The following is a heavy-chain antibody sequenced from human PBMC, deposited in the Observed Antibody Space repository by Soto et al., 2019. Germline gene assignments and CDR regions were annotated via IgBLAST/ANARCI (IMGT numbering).Heavy chain of an antibody. CDR2: VSSGSTYT. CDR1: GFSFRDYY. J-gene: IGHJ3*02. Sequence: KPGGSLRLSCVASGFSFRDYYMIWIRQAPGKGLEWVSYVSSGSTYTNYAESVKGRFTISRDDAKNSLFLQMNSLRVEDTAVYYCAKAQSYYDPSAGFDMWGQGTMVTVSS. V-gene: IGHV3-11*03. CDR3: AKAQSYYDPSAGFDM. D-gene: IGHD3-22*01.